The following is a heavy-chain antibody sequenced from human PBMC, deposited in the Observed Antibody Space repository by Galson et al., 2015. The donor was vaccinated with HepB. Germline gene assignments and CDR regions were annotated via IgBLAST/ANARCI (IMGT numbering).Heavy chain of an antibody. D-gene: IGHD3-9*01. Sequence: SVTVSCKASGSTFTSYYMHWVRQAPGQGLEWMGIINPSGGSTSYAQKFQGRVTMTRDTSTSTVYMELSSLRSEDTAVYYCARVEEVCTIFCPYGMDVWGQGATVTVSS. CDR2: INPSGGST. V-gene: IGHV1-46*03. CDR3: ARVEEVCTIFCPYGMDV. J-gene: IGHJ6*02. CDR1: GSTFTSYY.